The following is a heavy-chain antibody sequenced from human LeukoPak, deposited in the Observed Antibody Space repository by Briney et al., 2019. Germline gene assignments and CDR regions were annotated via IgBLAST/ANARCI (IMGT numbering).Heavy chain of an antibody. CDR2: INPNSGGT. CDR1: GYTFTGYY. D-gene: IGHD6-13*01. Sequence: ASVKVSCKASGYTFTGYYMHWVRQAPGQGLEWMGWINPNSGGTNYAQKFQSRVTMTRDTSISTAYMELSRLRSDDTAVYYCAKTIAAAGTDFDYWGQGTLVTASS. J-gene: IGHJ4*02. V-gene: IGHV1-2*02. CDR3: AKTIAAAGTDFDY.